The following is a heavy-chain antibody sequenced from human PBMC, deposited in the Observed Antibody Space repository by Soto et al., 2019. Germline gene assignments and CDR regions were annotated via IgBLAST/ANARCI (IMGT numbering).Heavy chain of an antibody. V-gene: IGHV3-23*01. CDR2: ITENGADT. CDR3: TKASSYRHHMDV. CDR1: GFTFSNFV. J-gene: IGHJ6*02. Sequence: GGSLRLSCAASGFTFSNFVMRWVRQTPGKGLEWVSTITENGADTYYTDSVKGRFTISRDNSKNTLYLQMSSLRAEDTALYYCTKASSYRHHMDVWGQGTTVTVSS. D-gene: IGHD4-4*01.